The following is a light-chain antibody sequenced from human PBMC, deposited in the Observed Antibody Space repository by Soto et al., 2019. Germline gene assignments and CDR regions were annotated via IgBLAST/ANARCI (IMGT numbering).Light chain of an antibody. V-gene: IGLV1-40*01. CDR3: QSYDTSLSAVV. CDR1: SANIGAGYD. CDR2: TNN. Sequence: QSVLTQPPSVSGAPGQSVTISCTGSSANIGAGYDVHWYQQLPGTAPKLLISTNNNRPSGIPDRFSGSKSATSASLAITGLQAEDEADYYCQSYDTSLSAVVFGGGTQLTVL. J-gene: IGLJ2*01.